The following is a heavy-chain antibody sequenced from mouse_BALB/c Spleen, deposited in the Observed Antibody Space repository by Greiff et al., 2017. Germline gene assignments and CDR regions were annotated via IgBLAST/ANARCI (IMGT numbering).Heavy chain of an antibody. J-gene: IGHJ3*01. Sequence: VQLQQPGAELVRPGASVKLSCKASGYSFTSYWMNWVKQRPGQGLEWIGVIHPSDSETRLNQKFKDKATLTVDKSSSTAYMQLSSPTSEDSAVYYCARHYGNSFFAYWGQGTLVTVSA. CDR2: IHPSDSET. CDR1: GYSFTSYW. CDR3: ARHYGNSFFAY. V-gene: IGHV1-69*02. D-gene: IGHD2-1*01.